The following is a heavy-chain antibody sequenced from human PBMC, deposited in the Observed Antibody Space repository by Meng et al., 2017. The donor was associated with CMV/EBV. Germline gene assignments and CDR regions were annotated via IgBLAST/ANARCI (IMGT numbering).Heavy chain of an antibody. CDR1: GGSFSGYY. Sequence: SETLSLTCAVYGGSFSGYYWSWIRQPPGKGLEWIGEIKHSGSTNYNPSLKSRVTISVDTSKNQFSLKLSSVTAADTAVYYCARDGVGATTGFDYWGQGTLVTVSS. CDR3: ARDGVGATTGFDY. J-gene: IGHJ4*02. CDR2: IKHSGST. V-gene: IGHV4-34*01. D-gene: IGHD1-26*01.